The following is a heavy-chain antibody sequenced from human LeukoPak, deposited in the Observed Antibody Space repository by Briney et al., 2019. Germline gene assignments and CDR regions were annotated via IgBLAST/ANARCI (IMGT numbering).Heavy chain of an antibody. CDR3: ARDLTPLSCTSNSCPYGGYFDS. CDR1: GYTFTSYA. D-gene: IGHD2-2*01. J-gene: IGHJ4*02. Sequence: ASVKVSCETSGYTFTSYAFSWVRQAPGQGLEWVGWVSTRNGNTVSAQKFRGRLAMTTDTSTNTVYMELRDLGSDDTAVYYCARDLTPLSCTSNSCPYGGYFDSWGQGTLATVSS. V-gene: IGHV1-18*01. CDR2: VSTRNGNT.